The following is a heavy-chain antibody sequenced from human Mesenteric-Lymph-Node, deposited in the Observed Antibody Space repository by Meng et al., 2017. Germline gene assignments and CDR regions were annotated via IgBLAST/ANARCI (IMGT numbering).Heavy chain of an antibody. CDR1: GGSISSGGHS. V-gene: IGHV4-31*03. J-gene: IGHJ4*01. CDR2: IYYSGST. D-gene: IGHD3-22*01. Sequence: QVQLQESGPGLLKPSQTLSLTCTVSGGSISSGGHSWSWTRQHPGKGLEWIAYIYYSGSTYYNPSLKSRVILSVDTSKNQFSLKLSSVTAADTAVYYCARVDSSGYFLDYWGQGTLVTVSS. CDR3: ARVDSSGYFLDY.